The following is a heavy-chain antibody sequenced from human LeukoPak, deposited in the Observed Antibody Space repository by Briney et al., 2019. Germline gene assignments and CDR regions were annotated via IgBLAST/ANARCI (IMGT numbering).Heavy chain of an antibody. J-gene: IGHJ4*02. D-gene: IGHD2-8*01. CDR2: ISAYNGNT. CDR3: AKVAPPRYCTNGVCYGFDY. CDR1: GYTFTSYG. V-gene: IGHV1-18*01. Sequence: ASVKVSCKASGYTFTSYGISWVRQAPGQGLEWMGWISAYNGNTNYAQKLQGRVTMTRNTSISTAYMELSSLRSEDTAAYYCAKVAPPRYCTNGVCYGFDYWGQGTLVTVSS.